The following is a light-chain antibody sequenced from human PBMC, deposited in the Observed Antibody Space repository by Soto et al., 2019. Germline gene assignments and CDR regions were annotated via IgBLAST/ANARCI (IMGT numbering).Light chain of an antibody. V-gene: IGKV3-20*01. CDR1: QSVSSY. J-gene: IGKJ1*01. CDR2: GAS. CDR3: QQYVSSPWA. Sequence: ETVMTQSPGTLSLSPGERTTLSCRASQSVSSYLAWYQQKPGQAPRLLIYGASRRATGIPDRFTGSGSGTDFTLTISRLEPEDFAVYYCQQYVSSPWAFGQGTKVDIK.